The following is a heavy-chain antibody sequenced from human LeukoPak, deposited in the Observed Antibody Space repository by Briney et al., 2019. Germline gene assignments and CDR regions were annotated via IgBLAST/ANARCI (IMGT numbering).Heavy chain of an antibody. Sequence: SETLSLTCTVSGGSTSSYYWSWIRQPPGKGLEWIGYIYYSGSTNYNPSLKSRVTISVDTSKNQFSLKLSSVTAADTAVYYCASQLRYFDWYGFDPWGQGTLVTVSS. CDR3: ASQLRYFDWYGFDP. J-gene: IGHJ5*02. CDR1: GGSTSSYY. V-gene: IGHV4-59*01. CDR2: IYYSGST. D-gene: IGHD3-9*01.